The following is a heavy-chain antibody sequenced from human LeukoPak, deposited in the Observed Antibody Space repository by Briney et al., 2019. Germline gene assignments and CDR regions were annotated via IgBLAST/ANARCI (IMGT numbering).Heavy chain of an antibody. CDR2: IYYSGST. CDR1: GGSISSGDYY. J-gene: IGHJ6*02. V-gene: IGHV4-61*08. D-gene: IGHD6-13*01. Sequence: SETLSLTCTVSGGSISSGDYYWSWIRQPPGKGLEWIGYIYYSGSTNYNPSLKSRVTISVDTSKNQFSLKLSSVTAADTAVYYCAGGAAAGTYYYGMDVWGQGTTVTVSS. CDR3: AGGAAAGTYYYGMDV.